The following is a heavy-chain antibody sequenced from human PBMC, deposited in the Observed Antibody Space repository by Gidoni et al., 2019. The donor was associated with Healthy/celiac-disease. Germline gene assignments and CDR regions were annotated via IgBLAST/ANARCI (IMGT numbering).Heavy chain of an antibody. CDR1: GYTFTSYG. J-gene: IGHJ3*02. D-gene: IGHD3-10*01. Sequence: QVQLVQSGAEVKKPGASVTVSCKASGYTFTSYGISWVRQAPGQGLEWMGWISAYNGNTNYAQKLQGRVTMTTDTSTSTAYMELRSLRSDDTAVYYCARDPEITMVRGVSDAFDIWGQGTMVTVSS. CDR3: ARDPEITMVRGVSDAFDI. V-gene: IGHV1-18*01. CDR2: ISAYNGNT.